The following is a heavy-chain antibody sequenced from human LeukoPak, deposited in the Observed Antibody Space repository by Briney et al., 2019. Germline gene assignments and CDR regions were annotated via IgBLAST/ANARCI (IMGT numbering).Heavy chain of an antibody. Sequence: GGSLRLSCAASGFTFSSYAMSWVRQAPGKGLEWVSTISDSGGSTYYADSVKGRFTISRDNSKNTLYLQMNSLRAEDTAVYYCAKGGYFDWLTTSAFDIWGQGTMVTVSS. V-gene: IGHV3-23*01. CDR2: ISDSGGST. D-gene: IGHD3-9*01. CDR3: AKGGYFDWLTTSAFDI. CDR1: GFTFSSYA. J-gene: IGHJ3*02.